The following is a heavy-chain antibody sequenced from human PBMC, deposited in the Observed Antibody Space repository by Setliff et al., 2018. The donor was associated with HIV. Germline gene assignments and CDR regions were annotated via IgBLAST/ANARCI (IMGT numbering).Heavy chain of an antibody. V-gene: IGHV4-4*09. CDR2: FYTSGST. CDR1: GGSFTTYY. J-gene: IGHJ4*02. Sequence: LSLTCTVSGGSFTTYYWSWLRQPPGKGLEWIGYFYTSGSTNYNPSLKSRVTISIDTSKNQFSLKLNAVTAADTAVYYCARRPPLTTGREYYFDFWGQGTLVTVSS. CDR3: ARRPPLTTGREYYFDF. D-gene: IGHD1-1*01.